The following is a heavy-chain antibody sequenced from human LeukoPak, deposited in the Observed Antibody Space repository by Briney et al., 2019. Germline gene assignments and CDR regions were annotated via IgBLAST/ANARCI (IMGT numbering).Heavy chain of an antibody. CDR2: IRYDGSNK. V-gene: IGHV3-30*02. D-gene: IGHD1-26*01. CDR1: GFTFSSYG. J-gene: IGHJ4*02. Sequence: GGSLRLSCAASGFTFSSYGMHWVRQAPGKGLEWVAFIRYDGSNKYYADSVKGRFTISRDNSKNTLYLQMNSLRAEDTAVYYCAKDSVGATVRTYYFDYWGQGTLVTVSS. CDR3: AKDSVGATVRTYYFDY.